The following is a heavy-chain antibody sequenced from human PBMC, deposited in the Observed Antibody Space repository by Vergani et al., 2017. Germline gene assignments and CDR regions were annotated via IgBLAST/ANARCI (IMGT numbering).Heavy chain of an antibody. J-gene: IGHJ4*02. CDR1: GYSFNTYW. D-gene: IGHD4-17*01. CDR3: GRGDYGDYLYLNY. CDR2: NYPGDSDT. Sequence: EVQLVQSGAEVKTPGEALKISCQVSGYSFNTYWIGWVRQMPGKGLVERGINYPGDSDTRYSPSFQGQVTISADKSPNTAYLQWSSLNASDTAMYYCGRGDYGDYLYLNYWGQGTLVTVSS. V-gene: IGHV5-51*03.